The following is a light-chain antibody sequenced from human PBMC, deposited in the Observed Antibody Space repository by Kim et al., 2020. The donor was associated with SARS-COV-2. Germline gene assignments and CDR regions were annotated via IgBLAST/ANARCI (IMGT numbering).Light chain of an antibody. V-gene: IGKV3-11*01. CDR2: DAS. J-gene: IGKJ4*01. CDR1: QSVSSL. Sequence: EIVLTQSPATLSLSPGERVTLSCRASQSVSSLLAWHQHKPGQAPRLLIWDASNRATGIPARFSGSGSGTDFTLTISSLEPEDFAVYYCQQRSSWPLTFGGGTKVEI. CDR3: QQRSSWPLT.